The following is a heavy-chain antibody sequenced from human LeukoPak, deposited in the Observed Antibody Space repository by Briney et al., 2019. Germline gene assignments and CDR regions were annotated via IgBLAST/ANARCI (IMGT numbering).Heavy chain of an antibody. D-gene: IGHD2-15*01. CDR1: GGSISSYY. CDR3: ARGNLSCRGGSCYPNWFDP. CDR2: IHSSGGS. J-gene: IGHJ5*02. V-gene: IGHV4-59*01. Sequence: PSETLSLTCTDSGGSISSYYWSWIRQPPGKGLQWIGYIHSSGGSNYNPSLKSRVTLSVDTSKNQFSLKVSSVTAADTAVYYCARGNLSCRGGSCYPNWFDPWGQGTLVTVSS.